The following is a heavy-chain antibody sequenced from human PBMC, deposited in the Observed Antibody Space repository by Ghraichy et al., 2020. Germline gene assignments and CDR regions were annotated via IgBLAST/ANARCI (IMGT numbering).Heavy chain of an antibody. CDR3: ARDGAYYDFWSGYDPLYYFDY. D-gene: IGHD3-3*01. V-gene: IGHV3-74*01. CDR2: INSDGSST. J-gene: IGHJ4*02. Sequence: LSLTCAASGFTFSSYWMHWVRQAPGKGLVWVSRINSDGSSTSYADSVKGRFTISRDNAKNTLYLQMNSLRAEDTAVYYCARDGAYYDFWSGYDPLYYFDYWGQGTLVTVSS. CDR1: GFTFSSYW.